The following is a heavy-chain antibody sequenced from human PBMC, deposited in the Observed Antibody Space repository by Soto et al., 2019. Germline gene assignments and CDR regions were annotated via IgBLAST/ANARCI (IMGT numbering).Heavy chain of an antibody. CDR2: ISSSSSYI. D-gene: IGHD3-3*01. V-gene: IGHV3-21*01. J-gene: IGHJ3*02. Sequence: EVQLVESGGGLVKPGGSLRLSCAASGFTFSSYSMNWVRQAPGKGLEWVSSISSSSSYIYYADSVKGRFTISRDNAKNSLYLQMNSRRDEDTAVYYCARLSGYYDFWSGQWDAFDIWGQGTIVTVSS. CDR1: GFTFSSYS. CDR3: ARLSGYYDFWSGQWDAFDI.